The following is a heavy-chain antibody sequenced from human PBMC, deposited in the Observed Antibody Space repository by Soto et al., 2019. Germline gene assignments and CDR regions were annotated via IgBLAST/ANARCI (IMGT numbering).Heavy chain of an antibody. CDR3: ARGAQAAAFFDY. V-gene: IGHV2-5*02. J-gene: IGHJ4*02. D-gene: IGHD6-13*01. CDR2: IYWDDDK. CDR1: GFSLRPSGGG. Sequence: SGPTLGNPTQTLTLTCTFSGFSLRPSGGGVGWIRQPPGKALEWLALIYWDDDKRYSPSLKSRLTITKDTSKNQVVLTMTNMDPVDTATYYCARGAQAAAFFDYWGQGTLVTVSS.